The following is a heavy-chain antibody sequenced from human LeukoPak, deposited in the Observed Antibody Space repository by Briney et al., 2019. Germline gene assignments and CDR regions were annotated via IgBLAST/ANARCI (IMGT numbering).Heavy chain of an antibody. V-gene: IGHV3-21*01. CDR2: ISSTSAYI. Sequence: PGGSLRLSCAASGFALRSYTMTWVRQAPGKGLEWVSSISSTSAYIYYAESVKGRFSISRDNVDNVVHLQMSSLRNEVTAFYYCAKDLGYCSTTSCAVAFYIWGQGTMVTVSS. CDR3: AKDLGYCSTTSCAVAFYI. CDR1: GFALRSYT. D-gene: IGHD2-2*01. J-gene: IGHJ3*02.